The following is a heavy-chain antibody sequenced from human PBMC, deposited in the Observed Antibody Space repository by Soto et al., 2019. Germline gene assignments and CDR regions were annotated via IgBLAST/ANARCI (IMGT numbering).Heavy chain of an antibody. CDR1: GGSISSYY. D-gene: IGHD5-18*01. Sequence: QVQLQESGPGLVKPSETLSLTCTVSGGSISSYYWSWIRQPPGKGLEWIGYIYYSGSTNYNPSLKSRVTISVDTSKYQFTLKLSSVTAADTAVYYGARWSGYSCGPDDAFDIWGQGTMVTVSS. CDR2: IYYSGST. V-gene: IGHV4-59*01. CDR3: ARWSGYSCGPDDAFDI. J-gene: IGHJ3*02.